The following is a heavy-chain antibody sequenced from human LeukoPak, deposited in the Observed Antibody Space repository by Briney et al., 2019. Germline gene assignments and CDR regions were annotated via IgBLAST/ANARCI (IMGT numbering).Heavy chain of an antibody. CDR1: GFTFSSYG. Sequence: GGSLRLSCAASGFTFSSYGMHWVRQAPGKGLEWVSAISGSGGSTYYADSVKGRFTISRDNSKNTLYLQMNSLRAEDTAVYYCAKDIVVGATSSFDYWGQGTLVTVSS. V-gene: IGHV3-23*01. CDR2: ISGSGGST. J-gene: IGHJ4*02. CDR3: AKDIVVGATSSFDY. D-gene: IGHD1-26*01.